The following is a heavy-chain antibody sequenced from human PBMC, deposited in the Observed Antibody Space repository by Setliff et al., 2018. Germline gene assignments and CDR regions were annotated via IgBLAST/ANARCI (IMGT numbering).Heavy chain of an antibody. Sequence: PGGSLRLSCAASGFTFSSYWMSWVRQAPGKGLERLANINEDGSITNYADSVKGRFTISRDNAKNTLYLQMNSLRAEDTAVYYCARDLSGRSDYWGQGTLVTVSS. CDR3: ARDLSGRSDY. V-gene: IGHV3-7*01. CDR1: GFTFSSYW. J-gene: IGHJ4*02. CDR2: INEDGSIT. D-gene: IGHD3-9*01.